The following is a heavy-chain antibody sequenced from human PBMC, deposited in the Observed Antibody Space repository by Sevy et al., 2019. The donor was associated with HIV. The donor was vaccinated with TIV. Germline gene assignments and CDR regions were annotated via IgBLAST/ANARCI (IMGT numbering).Heavy chain of an antibody. D-gene: IGHD5-12*01. CDR2: SRNKPNSYTT. CDR1: GFTFSDHY. Sequence: GGSLRLSCAASGFTFSDHYMDWVRQAPGKGLEWVGRSRNKPNSYTTEYAASVKGRFTISRDDSKNSVYLQINSLETEDTAVYYCARGAGVEIGRFNNYYYGMDVWGQGTTVTVSS. J-gene: IGHJ6*02. CDR3: ARGAGVEIGRFNNYYYGMDV. V-gene: IGHV3-72*01.